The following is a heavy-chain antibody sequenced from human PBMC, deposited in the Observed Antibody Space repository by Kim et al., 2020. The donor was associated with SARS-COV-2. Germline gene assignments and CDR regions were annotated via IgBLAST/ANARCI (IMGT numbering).Heavy chain of an antibody. V-gene: IGHV3-33*03. J-gene: IGHJ4*02. CDR3: AKGSAMGDY. Sequence: NRYDAYAGKGRFTIARDNTKNTLYMQMNSLRAEDTAVYYCAKGSAMGDYWGQRALVTVSS. CDR2: NR. D-gene: IGHD5-18*01.